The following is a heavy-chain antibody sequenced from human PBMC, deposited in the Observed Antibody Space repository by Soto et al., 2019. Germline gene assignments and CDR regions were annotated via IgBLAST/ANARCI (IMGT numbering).Heavy chain of an antibody. Sequence: GGSLRLSCAVSGFTFSPYWMHWVRQVPGKGLTWVSRISDDGSTATYADSVKGRFVISRDNAKNSLYLEMNTLRADDSGLYDCARGPRVSSTGTGAHWGRGTLVTVSS. CDR3: ARGPRVSSTGTGAH. D-gene: IGHD1-1*01. J-gene: IGHJ4*02. CDR2: ISDDGSTA. V-gene: IGHV3-74*01. CDR1: GFTFSPYW.